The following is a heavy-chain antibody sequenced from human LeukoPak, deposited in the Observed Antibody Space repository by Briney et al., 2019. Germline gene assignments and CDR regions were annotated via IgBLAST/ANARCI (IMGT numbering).Heavy chain of an antibody. CDR1: GYTFTSYG. Sequence: GASVKVSCKASGYTFTSYGISWVRQAPGQGLEWMGWISAYNGNTNYAQKLQGRVTMTTDTSTSTAYMELRSLRSDDTAVYYCARQILDYYGSGSYYSDYWGQGTLVTVSS. D-gene: IGHD3-10*01. CDR2: ISAYNGNT. V-gene: IGHV1-18*01. J-gene: IGHJ4*02. CDR3: ARQILDYYGSGSYYSDY.